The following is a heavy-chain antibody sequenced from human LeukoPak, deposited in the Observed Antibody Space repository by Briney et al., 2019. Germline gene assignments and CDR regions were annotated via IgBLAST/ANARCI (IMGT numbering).Heavy chain of an antibody. CDR3: AKNPSGSYSPGY. J-gene: IGHJ4*02. Sequence: GGSLRLSCAASGFNFGSHAMHWVRQAPGKGLEWEAVIAYDGSNRYYVDSVKGRFTISRDNSKNTLYLQMNSLRLEDTAVYYCAKNPSGSYSPGYWGQGTLVTVSS. V-gene: IGHV3-30*04. D-gene: IGHD1-26*01. CDR1: GFNFGSHA. CDR2: IAYDGSNR.